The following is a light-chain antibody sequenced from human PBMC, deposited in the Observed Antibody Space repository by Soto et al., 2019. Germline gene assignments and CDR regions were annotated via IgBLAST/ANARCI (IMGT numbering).Light chain of an antibody. CDR3: AAWDDSLSAVV. V-gene: IGLV1-47*01. CDR1: SSNIGSNY. J-gene: IGLJ2*01. CDR2: RND. Sequence: QSVLTQPPSASGTPGQRVTISCSGSSSNIGSNYVYWYQQLPGSAPKLLIYRNDQRPSGVPDRFSASKSGTAASLAISGLRSEDEAGYHCAAWDDSLSAVVFGGGTKVTVL.